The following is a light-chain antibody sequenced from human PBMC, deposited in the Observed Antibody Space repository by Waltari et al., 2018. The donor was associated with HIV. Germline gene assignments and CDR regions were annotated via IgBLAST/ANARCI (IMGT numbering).Light chain of an antibody. J-gene: IGKJ2*01. CDR2: GAS. CDR1: QSVSSN. CDR3: HQFGSSTSYT. V-gene: IGKV3-15*01. Sequence: EIVMTQSPATLSVSPGERATLSCRASQSVSSNLAWYQQKPGQAPRLLIYGASTRATGIPARFSGSGSGTEFTLTISSLQSEDFAVYYCHQFGSSTSYTFGQGTKLEIK.